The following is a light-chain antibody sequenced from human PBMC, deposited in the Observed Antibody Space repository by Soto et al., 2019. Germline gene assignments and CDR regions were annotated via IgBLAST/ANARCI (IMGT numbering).Light chain of an antibody. J-gene: IGLJ2*01. Sequence: QSALTQPPSVSGSPGQSVTISCTGTSSDVGSYNRVSWHQQPPGTAPKLMIYEVSNRPSGVPDRFSGSQSGNTASLTISGLQAEDEADYYCSSYTTDSVVFGGGTKLTVL. V-gene: IGLV2-18*02. CDR1: SSDVGSYNR. CDR3: SSYTTDSVV. CDR2: EVS.